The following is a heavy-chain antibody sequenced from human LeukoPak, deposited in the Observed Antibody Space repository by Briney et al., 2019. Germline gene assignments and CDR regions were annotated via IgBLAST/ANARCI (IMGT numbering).Heavy chain of an antibody. D-gene: IGHD3-3*01. CDR1: GFTFDDYA. Sequence: QTRGSLRLSCAASGFTFDDYAMHWVRQAPGKGLEWVSLDCGDGRSTNYADSVKGRFTISRDNSKNSLYLQMNSLRTEDTALYYCAKVLEYYDFWSGYQSSWYYGMDVWGQGTTVTVSS. V-gene: IGHV3-43*02. CDR2: DCGDGRST. J-gene: IGHJ6*02. CDR3: AKVLEYYDFWSGYQSSWYYGMDV.